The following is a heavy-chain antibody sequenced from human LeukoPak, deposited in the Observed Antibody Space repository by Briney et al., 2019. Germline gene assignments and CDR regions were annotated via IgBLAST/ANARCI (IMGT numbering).Heavy chain of an antibody. J-gene: IGHJ6*02. Sequence: SETLSLTCTVSGGSISSYYWSWIRQPAGKGLEWIGRIYTSGSTNYNPSLKSRVTMSVDTSKNQFSLKLSSVTAADTAVYDCARQKYDSSGYYQPMGYYYGMDVWGQGTTVTVSS. D-gene: IGHD3-22*01. CDR1: GGSISSYY. CDR3: ARQKYDSSGYYQPMGYYYGMDV. V-gene: IGHV4-4*07. CDR2: IYTSGST.